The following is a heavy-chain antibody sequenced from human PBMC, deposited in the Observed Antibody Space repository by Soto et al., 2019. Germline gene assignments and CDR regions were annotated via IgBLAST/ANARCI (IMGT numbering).Heavy chain of an antibody. J-gene: IGHJ6*02. CDR1: GGSISSGGYY. D-gene: IGHD5-12*01. Sequence: QVQLQESGPGLVKPSQTLSLTCTVSGGSISSGGYYWSWIRQHPGTGLEWIGYIYYSGSTYYNPSLKSRVTISVDTSKNQFSLKLSSVTAADTAVYYCAREEGGYDDYYYYGMDVWGQGTTVTVSS. V-gene: IGHV4-31*03. CDR3: AREEGGYDDYYYYGMDV. CDR2: IYYSGST.